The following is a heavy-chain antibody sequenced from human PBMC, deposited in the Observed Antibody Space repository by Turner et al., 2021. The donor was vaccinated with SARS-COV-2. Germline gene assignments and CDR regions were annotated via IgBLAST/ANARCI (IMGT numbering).Heavy chain of an antibody. CDR3: ARDYQQQPMDV. D-gene: IGHD6-13*01. J-gene: IGHJ6*02. V-gene: IGHV1-69*01. Sequence: QVQLVQSGAEVKKPGDSVKVSGKASGGTFSSYAISWVRQAPGQGLEWMGWISPIFGTANSAQKFQGRVTVTADESTSTAYMELSSLRSEDTAVYYCARDYQQQPMDVWGQGTTVTVSS. CDR1: GGTFSSYA. CDR2: ISPIFGTA.